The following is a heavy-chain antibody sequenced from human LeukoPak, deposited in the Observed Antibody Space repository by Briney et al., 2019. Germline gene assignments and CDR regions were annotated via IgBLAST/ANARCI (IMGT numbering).Heavy chain of an antibody. D-gene: IGHD2-15*01. CDR2: IWFHGGEI. CDR3: VRGSGGNGYGYWGDY. CDR1: GFTFSHYG. J-gene: IGHJ4*02. V-gene: IGHV3-33*01. Sequence: QPGGSLRLSCAASGFTFSHYGMHWVRQAPGMGLEWVAVIWFHGGEIHYPDSVKGRFTISRDNSKNTLYLQMDNLRADDTAVYYCVRGSGGNGYGYWGDYWGQGTLVTVSP.